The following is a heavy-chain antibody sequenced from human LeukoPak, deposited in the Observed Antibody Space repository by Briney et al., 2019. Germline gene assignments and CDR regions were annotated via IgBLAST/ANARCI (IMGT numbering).Heavy chain of an antibody. V-gene: IGHV4-34*01. CDR2: INHSGST. J-gene: IGHJ6*02. D-gene: IGHD6-13*01. CDR3: ARSYRFYPYGSSWYDYYGMDV. CDR1: GGSFSGYY. Sequence: SETLSLTCAVYGGSFSGYYWSRIRQPPGKGLEWIGEINHSGSTNYNPSLKSRVTISVDTSKNQFSLKLSSVTAADTAVYYCARSYRFYPYGSSWYDYYGMDVWGQGTTVTVSS.